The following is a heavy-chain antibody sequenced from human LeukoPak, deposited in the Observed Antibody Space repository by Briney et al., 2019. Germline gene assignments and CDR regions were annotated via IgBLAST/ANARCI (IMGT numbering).Heavy chain of an antibody. CDR3: ARGLGNDGIFDY. CDR1: GYTFTSYD. V-gene: IGHV1-8*01. Sequence: GASVKVACKASGYTFTSYDINWVRQATGQGLEWMGWMNPNSGNTGYAQKFQGRVTMTRNTSISTAYMELSSLRSEDTAVYYCARGLGNDGIFDYWGQGTLVTVSS. J-gene: IGHJ4*02. D-gene: IGHD1-1*01. CDR2: MNPNSGNT.